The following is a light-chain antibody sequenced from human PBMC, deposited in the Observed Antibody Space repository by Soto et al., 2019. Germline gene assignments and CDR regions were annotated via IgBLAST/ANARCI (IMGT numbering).Light chain of an antibody. V-gene: IGKV3-11*01. CDR3: QQRSKSIT. J-gene: IGKJ5*01. Sequence: EIVLTQSPATLSLSPGERATLSCRASQSVSSYLAWYQQKPGQAPRLLIYDASNRATGIPARLSGSGSGTDFTLTISGLEPEDFAVYYCQQRSKSITFGQGTRWRL. CDR2: DAS. CDR1: QSVSSY.